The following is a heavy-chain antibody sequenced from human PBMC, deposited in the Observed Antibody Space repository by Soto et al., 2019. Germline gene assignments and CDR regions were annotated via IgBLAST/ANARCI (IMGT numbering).Heavy chain of an antibody. J-gene: IGHJ5*01. D-gene: IGHD4-4*01. CDR1: GFTFSSYA. V-gene: IGHV3-23*01. CDR2: SSGSGA. CDR3: ARGGSNYDS. Sequence: EVQLLESGGGLVQSGGSLRLSCAVSGFTFSSYAMSWVRQAPGKGLEWVSVSSGSGAYYADSMKGRFTVSRDNSESTVYLQMSSLRAEDTAVYYCARGGSNYDSWGQGTLVTVSS.